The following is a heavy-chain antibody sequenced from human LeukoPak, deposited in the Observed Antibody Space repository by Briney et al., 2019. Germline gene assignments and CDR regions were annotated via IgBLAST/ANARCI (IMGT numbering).Heavy chain of an antibody. CDR1: GFTFSTYW. CDR3: ARVRLVTTQYDAFAM. J-gene: IGHJ3*02. D-gene: IGHD5-12*01. Sequence: GGSLRLSCAASGFTFSTYWMTWVRQAPGKGLEWVANVKEDGSEKYYVDSVKGRFTISRDNTKNSLYLQIDSLRAEDTAVYFCARVRLVTTQYDAFAMWGQGTMVTVSS. V-gene: IGHV3-7*04. CDR2: VKEDGSEK.